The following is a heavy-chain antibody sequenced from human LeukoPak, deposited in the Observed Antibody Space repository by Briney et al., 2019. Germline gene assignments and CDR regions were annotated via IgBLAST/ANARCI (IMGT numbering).Heavy chain of an antibody. D-gene: IGHD2-2*01. V-gene: IGHV1-46*01. Sequence: ASVKVSCKAFGYTFTSNYMHWVRQAPGQGPEWMGVISPSGGSTTYAQKFQGRVTLTRDMSTSTDYLELSSLRSEDTAVYYCARGLRYCSSTSCPYYYYYYMDVWGKGTTVTVSS. J-gene: IGHJ6*03. CDR3: ARGLRYCSSTSCPYYYYYYMDV. CDR2: ISPSGGST. CDR1: GYTFTSNY.